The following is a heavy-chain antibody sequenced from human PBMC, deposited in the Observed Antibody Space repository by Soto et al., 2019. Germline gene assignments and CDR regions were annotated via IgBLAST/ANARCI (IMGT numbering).Heavy chain of an antibody. Sequence: SETLSLTCTVSGGSISSGGYYWSWIRQHPGKGLEWIGYIYYSGSTYYNPSLKSRVTISVDTSKNQFSLKLSSVTAADTAVYYFARDPDYYDSSGYYPRQAFDIWGQGTMVTVSS. CDR1: GGSISSGGYY. V-gene: IGHV4-31*03. CDR2: IYYSGST. D-gene: IGHD3-22*01. J-gene: IGHJ3*02. CDR3: ARDPDYYDSSGYYPRQAFDI.